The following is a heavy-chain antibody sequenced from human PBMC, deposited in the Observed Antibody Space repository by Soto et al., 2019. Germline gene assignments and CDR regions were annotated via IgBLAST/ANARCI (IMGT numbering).Heavy chain of an antibody. CDR1: GGSISSSY. Sequence: QVQLQESGPGLVKHSETLCLTCTVSGGSISSSYWSWIRQPPGKGLEWIGYIYYSGSTNYNPSLKSRVTISVDTSKNQFSLKLSSVTAADTAVYYCARVWGGAFDIWGQGTMVTVSS. CDR3: ARVWGGAFDI. V-gene: IGHV4-59*01. J-gene: IGHJ3*02. CDR2: IYYSGST. D-gene: IGHD3-10*01.